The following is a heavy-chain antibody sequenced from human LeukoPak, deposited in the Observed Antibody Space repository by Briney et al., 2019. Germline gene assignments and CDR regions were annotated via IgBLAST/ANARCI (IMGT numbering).Heavy chain of an antibody. D-gene: IGHD3-10*01. CDR1: GYTFTNYA. CDR3: ARSNRPSYYYGSGSYSDY. J-gene: IGHJ4*02. V-gene: IGHV7-4-1*02. Sequence: GASVKVSCKASGYTFTNYAMNWVRQAPGQGLEWMGWINTNTGNPTYAQGFTGRFVFSLDTSVSTAYLQISSLKAEDTAVYYCARSNRPSYYYGSGSYSDYWGQGTLVTVSS. CDR2: INTNTGNP.